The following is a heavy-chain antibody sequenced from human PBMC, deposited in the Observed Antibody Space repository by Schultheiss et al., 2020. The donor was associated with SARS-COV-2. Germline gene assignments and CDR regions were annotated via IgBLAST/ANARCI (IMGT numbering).Heavy chain of an antibody. V-gene: IGHV1-2*02. J-gene: IGHJ4*02. Sequence: HNSANTGFAQKFQGRVTMTRDTSISTAYMELSRLRSDDTAVYYCARGRRRYYFDYWGQGTLVTVSS. CDR2: HNSANT. CDR3: ARGRRRYYFDY.